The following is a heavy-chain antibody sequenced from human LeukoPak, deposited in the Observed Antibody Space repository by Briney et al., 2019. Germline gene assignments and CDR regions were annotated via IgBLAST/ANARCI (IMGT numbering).Heavy chain of an antibody. V-gene: IGHV3-30*01. CDR3: ARDQQYQLLYPLGY. J-gene: IGHJ4*02. CDR2: ISYDGSNK. D-gene: IGHD2-2*02. Sequence: PGRSLRLSCAASGFTFSSYAMHWVRQAPGKGLEWVAVISYDGSNKYYADSVKGRFTISRDNSKNTLYLQMNSLRAEDTAVYYCARDQQYQLLYPLGYWGQGTLVTVSS. CDR1: GFTFSSYA.